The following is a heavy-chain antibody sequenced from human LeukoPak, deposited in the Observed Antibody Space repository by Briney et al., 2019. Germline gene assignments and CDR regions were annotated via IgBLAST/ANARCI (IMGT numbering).Heavy chain of an antibody. CDR3: ARTPTVAVMYAGQVDY. CDR2: IYPGDSDT. Sequence: GESLKISCKSSGYNFSTYWIAWVRQLPGKGLEWMGTIYPGDSDTRYGPSFQGQVTISADKSINTAYLQWSSLKASDTAMYYCARTPTVAVMYAGQVDYWGQGTLVTVSS. CDR1: GYNFSTYW. V-gene: IGHV5-51*01. J-gene: IGHJ4*02. D-gene: IGHD2-8*01.